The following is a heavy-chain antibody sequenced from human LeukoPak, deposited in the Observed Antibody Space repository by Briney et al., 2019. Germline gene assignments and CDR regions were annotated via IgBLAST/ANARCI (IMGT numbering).Heavy chain of an antibody. J-gene: IGHJ4*02. CDR3: ARIEYSSPRSSGGY. V-gene: IGHV1-8*01. Sequence: GASVKVSCEASGYTFTSYDINWVRQATGQGLEWMGWMNPNSGNTGYAQKFQGRVTMTRNTSISTAYMELSSLRSEDTAVYYCARIEYSSPRSSGGYWGQGTLVTVSS. CDR1: GYTFTSYD. CDR2: MNPNSGNT. D-gene: IGHD6-6*01.